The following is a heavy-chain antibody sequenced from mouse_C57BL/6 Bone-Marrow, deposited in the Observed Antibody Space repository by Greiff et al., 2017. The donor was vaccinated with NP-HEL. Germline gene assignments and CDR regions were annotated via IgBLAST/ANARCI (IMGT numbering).Heavy chain of an antibody. D-gene: IGHD2-2*01. CDR3: ARGDGYDLY. Sequence: QVQLQQPGAELVKPGASVKLSCKASGYTFTSYWMQWVKQRPGQGLEWIGEIDPSDSYTNYNQKFKGKATLTVDTSSSTAYMQLSSLTSEDSAVYYCARGDGYDLYWGQGTTLTVSS. CDR2: IDPSDSYT. CDR1: GYTFTSYW. V-gene: IGHV1-50*01. J-gene: IGHJ2*01.